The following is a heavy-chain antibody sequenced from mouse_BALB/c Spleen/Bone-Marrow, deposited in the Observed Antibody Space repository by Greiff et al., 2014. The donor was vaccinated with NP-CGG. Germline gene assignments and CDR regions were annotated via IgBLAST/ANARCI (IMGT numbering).Heavy chain of an antibody. V-gene: IGHV1-4*01. CDR2: INPSSGYT. J-gene: IGHJ2*01. D-gene: IGHD2-4*01. Sequence: QVQLQQSGAELARPGASVKMSCKASGYTFTSYTMHWVKQRPGQGLEWIGYINPSSGYTNYNQKFKDKATLTADKSSSTAYMQLSSLTSEDSAVYYCAKGSTRITTLDYWGQGTTLTVSS. CDR1: GYTFTSYT. CDR3: AKGSTRITTLDY.